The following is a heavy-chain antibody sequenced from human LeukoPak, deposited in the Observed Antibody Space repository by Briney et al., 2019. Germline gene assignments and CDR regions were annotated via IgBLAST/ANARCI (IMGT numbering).Heavy chain of an antibody. D-gene: IGHD3-3*01. J-gene: IGHJ3*02. V-gene: IGHV3-64*01. CDR3: AKDTIFGAVIKGTDALDI. Sequence: PGGSLRLSCAASGFTFSSYAMHWVRQAPGKGLEDVSAISSNGGSTYYANSVKGRFTISRDNSENTLYLQMNSLRVEDTAAYYCAKDTIFGAVIKGTDALDIWGQGTMVTVSS. CDR2: ISSNGGST. CDR1: GFTFSSYA.